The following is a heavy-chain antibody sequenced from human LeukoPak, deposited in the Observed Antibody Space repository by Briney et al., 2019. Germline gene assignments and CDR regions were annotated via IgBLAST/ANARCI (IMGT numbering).Heavy chain of an antibody. Sequence: MASETLSLTCAVSGYSISSGYYWGWIRQPAGKGLEWIGRIYTSGSTNYNPSLKSRVTISVDTSKNQFSLKLSSVTAADTAVYYCARQNQVVVTVTWGQGTLVTVSS. J-gene: IGHJ5*02. D-gene: IGHD2-21*02. CDR1: GYSISSGYY. V-gene: IGHV4-38-2*01. CDR3: ARQNQVVVTVT. CDR2: IYTSGST.